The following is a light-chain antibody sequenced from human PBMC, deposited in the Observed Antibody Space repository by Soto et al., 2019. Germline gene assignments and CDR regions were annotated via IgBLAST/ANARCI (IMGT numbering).Light chain of an antibody. Sequence: DIQMTQSPSSLSGSVGDRVTITCRASQSISSYLNWYQQKPGKAPKLLIYAASSLQSGVPSRFSGSGSGTDFTLTISSLQPEDFATYYCQQLNSYPPTFGGGTKVDI. CDR1: QSISSY. J-gene: IGKJ4*01. CDR2: AAS. V-gene: IGKV1-39*01. CDR3: QQLNSYPPT.